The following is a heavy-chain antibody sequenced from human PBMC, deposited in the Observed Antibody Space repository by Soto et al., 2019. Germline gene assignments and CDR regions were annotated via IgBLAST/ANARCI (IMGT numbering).Heavy chain of an antibody. CDR2: IAFTGSAT. CDR1: GFTFHYYA. CDR3: ARVGYYYDSSGYIDY. J-gene: IGHJ4*02. Sequence: GGSLRISCATSGFTFHYYAMSWVRQAPGKGLEWVSAIAFTGSATYYADSVKGRFTISRDNSKNIVYLQMNSLRAEDTAVYYCARVGYYYDSSGYIDYWGQGTLVTVSS. D-gene: IGHD3-22*01. V-gene: IGHV3-23*05.